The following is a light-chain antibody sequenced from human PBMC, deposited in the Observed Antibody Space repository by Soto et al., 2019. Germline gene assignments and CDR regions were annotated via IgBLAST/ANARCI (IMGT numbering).Light chain of an antibody. CDR3: QQYSSSPPEFT. CDR1: QSVSSNY. Sequence: EIVLTQSPGTLSVSPGERVTLSCRASQSVSSNYLAWYQQRPGQAPRLLIFGASYRATGIPDRFSGSGSGTYFTLTISRLEPEDFAVYYCQQYSSSPPEFTFGPGTEVDSK. V-gene: IGKV3-20*01. J-gene: IGKJ3*01. CDR2: GAS.